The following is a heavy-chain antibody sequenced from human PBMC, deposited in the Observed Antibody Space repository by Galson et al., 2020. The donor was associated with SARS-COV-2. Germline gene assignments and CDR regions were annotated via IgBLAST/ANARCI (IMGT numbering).Heavy chain of an antibody. CDR3: ARFGATPYYDSWSGYFDYYYYAMDV. Sequence: ASVKVSCKASGYTFPNYGISWVRQAPGQGLEWMGWISSYNGNTNYAQTFQGRVTMTSDTSTSTAYMELRSLRSDDTAVYYCARFGATPYYDSWSGYFDYYYYAMDVWGQGTSVTVSS. CDR2: ISSYNGNT. J-gene: IGHJ6*02. D-gene: IGHD3-3*01. V-gene: IGHV1-18*01. CDR1: GYTFPNYG.